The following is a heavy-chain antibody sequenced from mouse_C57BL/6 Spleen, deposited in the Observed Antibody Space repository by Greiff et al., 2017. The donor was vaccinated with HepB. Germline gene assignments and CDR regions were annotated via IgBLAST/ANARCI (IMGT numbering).Heavy chain of an antibody. J-gene: IGHJ4*01. CDR2: IYPGDGDT. CDR1: GYAFSSYW. CDR3: AREEGLSGAMDY. V-gene: IGHV1-80*01. D-gene: IGHD1-1*02. Sequence: VKLVESGAELVKPGASVKISCTASGYAFSSYWMHWVQQRPGKGLEWIGQIYPGDGDTNYNGKFKGKATLTADKSSSTAYMQLSSLTSEDSAVYFCAREEGLSGAMDYWGQGTSVTVSS.